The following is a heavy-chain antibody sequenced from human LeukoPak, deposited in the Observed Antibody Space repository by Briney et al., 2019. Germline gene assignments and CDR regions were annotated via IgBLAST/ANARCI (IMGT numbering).Heavy chain of an antibody. D-gene: IGHD6-19*01. CDR1: GFTFRSYW. V-gene: IGHV3-23*01. Sequence: GGPLRLSCAASGFTFRSYWMTWVRQAPGRGLDWVSSIRPSGDNTYYGDSVKGRFTISRDNSKNTVYLQMNNMRVDDTAVYYCARVAGWHWFDPWGQGTLVTVSS. J-gene: IGHJ5*02. CDR2: IRPSGDNT. CDR3: ARVAGWHWFDP.